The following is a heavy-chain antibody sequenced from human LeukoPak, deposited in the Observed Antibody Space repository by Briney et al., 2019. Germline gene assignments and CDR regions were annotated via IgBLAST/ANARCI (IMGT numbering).Heavy chain of an antibody. CDR1: GFILSNHW. CDR2: MNKDGSEE. CDR3: ARNNDMDV. J-gene: IGHJ6*02. D-gene: IGHD1/OR15-1a*01. Sequence: GGSLRLSCAASGFILSNHWMTWVRQAPGKGPEWVANMNKDGSEEYYVDSVKGRFTIFKDTAKNSLYLQMNNLRVEDTALYYCARNNDMDVWGQGTTVVVSS. V-gene: IGHV3-7*03.